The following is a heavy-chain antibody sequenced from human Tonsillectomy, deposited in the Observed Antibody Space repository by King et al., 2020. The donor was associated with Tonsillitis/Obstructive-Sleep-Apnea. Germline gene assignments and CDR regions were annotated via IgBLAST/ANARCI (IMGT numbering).Heavy chain of an antibody. Sequence: VQLVESGGGLVQPGGSLRLSCAASGFTFSSYSMNWVRQAPGKGLEWVSYISRSSSTIYYADSVKGRVTISRDNAKNSLYLQMNSLRDEDTAMYYCAREEDSSGWYVYWGQGTLVTVSS. CDR3: AREEDSSGWYVY. D-gene: IGHD6-19*01. CDR2: ISRSSSTI. CDR1: GFTFSSYS. V-gene: IGHV3-48*02. J-gene: IGHJ4*02.